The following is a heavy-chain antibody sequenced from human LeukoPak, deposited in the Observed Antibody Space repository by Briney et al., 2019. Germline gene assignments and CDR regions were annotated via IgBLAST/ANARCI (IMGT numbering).Heavy chain of an antibody. CDR3: ARQVDVGCSSTSCYGHGAFHI. V-gene: IGHV4-34*01. CDR1: DDSISDYY. CDR2: IDHGGST. D-gene: IGHD2-2*01. Sequence: SETLSLTCTVSDDSISDYYRGWIRQPPGKGLEWIGEIDHGGSTNYNPSLKSRVTISVDTSKNQFSLKLSSVTAADTAVYYCARQVDVGCSSTSCYGHGAFHIWGQGTVVTVSS. J-gene: IGHJ3*02.